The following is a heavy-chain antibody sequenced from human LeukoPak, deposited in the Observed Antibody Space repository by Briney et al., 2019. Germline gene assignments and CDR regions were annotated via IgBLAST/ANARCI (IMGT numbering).Heavy chain of an antibody. Sequence: ASVEVSCKASAYTFTSYGISLVRQAPGQGLERVGWISAYNGNTNYAQTLQGRVTMATYTSTSTAYMELRSLRSDETAVYDCARTRRYCSGGSCYFDYWGQGTLVTVSS. CDR2: ISAYNGNT. D-gene: IGHD2-15*01. V-gene: IGHV1-18*01. CDR1: AYTFTSYG. CDR3: ARTRRYCSGGSCYFDY. J-gene: IGHJ4*02.